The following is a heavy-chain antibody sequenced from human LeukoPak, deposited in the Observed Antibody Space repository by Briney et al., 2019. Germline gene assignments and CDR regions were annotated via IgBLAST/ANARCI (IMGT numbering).Heavy chain of an antibody. J-gene: IGHJ5*02. CDR1: GYSFTSYW. D-gene: IGHD4-17*01. Sequence: RGEPLKISCKGSGYSFTSYWLGWVRQMPGKGLEWMGIIYPGDSDTRYSPSFQGQVTISADKSISTAYLQWSSLKASDTAMYYCARVTGDYERFTDWFDPWGQGTLVTVSS. CDR3: ARVTGDYERFTDWFDP. CDR2: IYPGDSDT. V-gene: IGHV5-51*01.